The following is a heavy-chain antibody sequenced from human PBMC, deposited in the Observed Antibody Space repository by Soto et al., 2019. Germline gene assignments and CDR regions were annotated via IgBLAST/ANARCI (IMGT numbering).Heavy chain of an antibody. CDR2: IYWDDSK. CDR1: GFSRTTYRVG. Sequence: QITLKESGPTLVKPTQTLTLTCTFSGFSRTTYRVGVARIRQPPGEALEWLPVIYWDDSKTYRPSLESRLTITKYTSKNQVSLTMTNMDSLDTATYDCAHAYWGRSLYWGQGTLVTVSS. CDR3: AHAYWGRSLY. J-gene: IGHJ4*02. V-gene: IGHV2-5*02. D-gene: IGHD3-16*01.